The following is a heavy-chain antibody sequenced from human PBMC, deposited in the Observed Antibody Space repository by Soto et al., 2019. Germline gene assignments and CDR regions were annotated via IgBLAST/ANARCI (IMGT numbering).Heavy chain of an antibody. CDR2: ISAYNGNT. V-gene: IGHV1-18*04. J-gene: IGHJ6*02. CDR3: ARVEGFLERLYYYGMDV. D-gene: IGHD3-3*01. Sequence: GASVKVSCKASGYTFTSYGISWVRQAPGQGLEWMGWISAYNGNTNYAQKLQGRVTMTTDTSTSTAYMELRSLRSDDTAVYYCARVEGFLERLYYYGMDVWGQGTTVTVSS. CDR1: GYTFTSYG.